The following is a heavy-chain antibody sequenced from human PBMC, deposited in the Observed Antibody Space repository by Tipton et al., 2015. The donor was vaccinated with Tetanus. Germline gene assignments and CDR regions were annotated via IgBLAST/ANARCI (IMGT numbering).Heavy chain of an antibody. J-gene: IGHJ4*02. Sequence: SLRLSCAASGFTFIAYSLSWVRQAPGKGLEWLSYISGDSITIYYADSVKGRFTISRDNAKNSLYLQMNSLRDEDTAVYSCARGMAEASNCGGDCYSDYWGQGTLVTVSS. D-gene: IGHD2-21*02. CDR2: ISGDSITI. CDR1: GFTFIAYS. V-gene: IGHV3-48*02. CDR3: ARGMAEASNCGGDCYSDY.